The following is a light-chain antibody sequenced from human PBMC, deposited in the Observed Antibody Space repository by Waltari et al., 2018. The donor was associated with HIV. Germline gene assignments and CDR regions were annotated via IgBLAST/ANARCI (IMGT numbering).Light chain of an antibody. CDR3: QHYNTYSYT. CDR1: QTISSW. CDR2: KAS. Sequence: DIQMTQSPSPLSASVGDSVTITCRASQTISSWWAWYQQKPGKAPKLLMYKASTVESGVPSRFSGSGSGTEFTLTISGLQTDDFATYYCQHYNTYSYTFGQGTQLEIK. J-gene: IGKJ2*01. V-gene: IGKV1-5*03.